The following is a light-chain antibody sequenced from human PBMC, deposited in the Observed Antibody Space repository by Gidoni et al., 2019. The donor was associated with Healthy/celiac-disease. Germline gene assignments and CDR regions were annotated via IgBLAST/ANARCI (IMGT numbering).Light chain of an antibody. V-gene: IGLV2-11*01. J-gene: IGLJ3*02. Sequence: QSALTQPRSVSGSPGQPVTISRTGTSSDVGGYNYVSWYQQHPGKAPELMIYDVSKRPSGVPDRFSGSKSGNTASLTISGLQAEDEADYYCCSYAGSYTWVFGGGTKLTVL. CDR1: SSDVGGYNY. CDR2: DVS. CDR3: CSYAGSYTWV.